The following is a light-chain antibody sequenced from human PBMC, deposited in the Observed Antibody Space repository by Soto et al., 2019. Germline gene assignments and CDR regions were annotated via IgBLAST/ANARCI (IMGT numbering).Light chain of an antibody. V-gene: IGLV2-14*01. CDR1: SSDVGGYNY. Sequence: QSVLNQPASVSGSPGQSITLSCTGTSSDVGGYNYVSWYQQHPGKAPKLMIYDVSNRPSGVSNRFSGSKSGNTASLTISGLQAEDEADYYCSSYTSSSTYVFGTGTKVTVL. J-gene: IGLJ1*01. CDR2: DVS. CDR3: SSYTSSSTYV.